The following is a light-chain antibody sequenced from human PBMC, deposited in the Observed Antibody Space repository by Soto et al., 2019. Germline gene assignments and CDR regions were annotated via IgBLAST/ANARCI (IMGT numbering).Light chain of an antibody. CDR1: SSDIGRYKF. Sequence: QSVLTQPASVSGSTGQSVTISCTGTSSDIGRYKFVSWFQQHPGKAPKLLIFEGTNRPSGVSNRFYGSKSGNTACLTISGLQAEDEAIYFCSSSTNTSTLVIFGGGTKVTVL. J-gene: IGLJ2*01. CDR2: EGT. V-gene: IGLV2-14*01. CDR3: SSSTNTSTLVI.